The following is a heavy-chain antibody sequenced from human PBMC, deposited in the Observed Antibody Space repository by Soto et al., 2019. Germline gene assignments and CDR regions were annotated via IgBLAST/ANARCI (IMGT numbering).Heavy chain of an antibody. J-gene: IGHJ5*02. Sequence: GGSLRLSCAASGFTFSSYGMHWVRQAPGKGLEWVAVISYDGSNKYYADSVKGRFTISRDNSKNTLYLQMNSLRAEDTAVYYCAKDPDYGDFINWFDPWGQGTLVTVSS. V-gene: IGHV3-30*18. CDR2: ISYDGSNK. CDR1: GFTFSSYG. CDR3: AKDPDYGDFINWFDP. D-gene: IGHD4-17*01.